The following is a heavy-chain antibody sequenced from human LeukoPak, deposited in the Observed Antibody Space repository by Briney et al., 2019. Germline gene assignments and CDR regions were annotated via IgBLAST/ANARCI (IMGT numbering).Heavy chain of an antibody. CDR1: CGSFSGYY. Sequence: SETLSLTCAVYCGSFSGYYWSWIRQPPGKGLEWIGEINHSGSTNYNPSLKSRVTISVDTSKNQFSLKLSSVTAADTAVYYCARGRPILLWFREFRYYFDYWGQGTLVTVSS. D-gene: IGHD3-10*01. CDR2: INHSGST. V-gene: IGHV4-34*01. J-gene: IGHJ4*02. CDR3: ARGRPILLWFREFRYYFDY.